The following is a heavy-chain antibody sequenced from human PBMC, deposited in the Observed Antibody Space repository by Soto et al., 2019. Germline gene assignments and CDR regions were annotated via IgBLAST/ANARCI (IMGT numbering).Heavy chain of an antibody. CDR3: ARSYRIPAAGYYFGY. CDR1: GVTVCSSF. CDR2: IFYSGST. V-gene: IGHV4-59*02. J-gene: IGHJ4*02. Sequence: PSETISLTCTVSGVTVCSSFWSWFWQTPGKGLEWIGYIFYSGSTNYNPSFKSRVTISIDTSNNQFSLKLSSVTAADTAVYYCARSYRIPAAGYYFGYSGQGTLVTVSS. D-gene: IGHD6-13*01.